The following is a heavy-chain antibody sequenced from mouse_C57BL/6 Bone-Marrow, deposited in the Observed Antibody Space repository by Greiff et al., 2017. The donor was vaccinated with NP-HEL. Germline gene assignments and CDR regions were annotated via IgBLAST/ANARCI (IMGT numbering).Heavy chain of an antibody. V-gene: IGHV1-82*01. CDR1: GYAFSSSW. Sequence: QVQLKESGPELVKPGASVKISRKASGYAFSSSWMNWVKQRPGKGLEWIGRIYPGDGDTNYNGKFKGKATLTADKSSSTAYMQLSSLTSEDSAVYFCAREEDVWGTGTTVTVSS. CDR2: IYPGDGDT. J-gene: IGHJ1*03. CDR3: AREEDV.